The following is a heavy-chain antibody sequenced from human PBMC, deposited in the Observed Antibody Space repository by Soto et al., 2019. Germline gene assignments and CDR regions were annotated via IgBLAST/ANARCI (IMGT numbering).Heavy chain of an antibody. CDR2: IYYSGST. V-gene: IGHV4-59*01. D-gene: IGHD3-16*01. CDR3: ARLTPGGVPTI. J-gene: IGHJ4*02. CDR1: GGSISSYY. Sequence: SETLSLTCTVSGGSISSYYWSWIRQAPGKGLEWIGYIYYSGSTNYSPSLKSRVTISVDTSKNQFSLKLSSVTAADTAVYYCARLTPGGVPTIWGQGTLVTVSS.